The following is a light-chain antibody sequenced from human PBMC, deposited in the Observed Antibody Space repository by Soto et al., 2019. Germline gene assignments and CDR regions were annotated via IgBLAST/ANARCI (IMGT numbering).Light chain of an antibody. CDR1: SSNIGAGYD. J-gene: IGLJ1*01. CDR2: GNS. Sequence: QSVLTQPPSVSGAPGQRVTISCTASSSNIGAGYDVHWYQQLPGTAPKLLIYGNSNRPSGVPDRFSGSKSGTSASLAITGLQAQDEADYNCQSSDSSLSGYVFGTGTKVTVL. V-gene: IGLV1-40*01. CDR3: QSSDSSLSGYV.